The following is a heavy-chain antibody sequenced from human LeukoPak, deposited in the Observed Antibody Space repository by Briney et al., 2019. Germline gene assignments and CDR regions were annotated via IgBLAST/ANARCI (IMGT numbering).Heavy chain of an antibody. CDR1: GYSISSGYH. CDR2: VYRSGST. CDR3: ARENWVFDY. Sequence: SETLSLACVVSGYSISSGYHWGWIRQPPGKGLEWIGSVYRSGSTYYNPSLKSRVTISVDTSKNQISLKVRSVTAADTAMYYCARENWVFDYWGQGILVTVSS. J-gene: IGHJ4*02. V-gene: IGHV4-38-2*02. D-gene: IGHD7-27*01.